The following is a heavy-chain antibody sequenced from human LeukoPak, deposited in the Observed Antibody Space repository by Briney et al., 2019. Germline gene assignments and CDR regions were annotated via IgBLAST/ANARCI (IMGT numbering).Heavy chain of an antibody. CDR1: GYTFTNYD. J-gene: IGHJ4*02. D-gene: IGHD3-3*01. Sequence: ASVKVSCKASGYTFTNYDINWVRQATGQGLEWMGWMNPKSGYTGYAQKFQGRVTMTRTTSISTAYMELSSLRSEDTAVYYCARGSFWSGYSTFDYWGQGTLVTVSS. CDR2: MNPKSGYT. V-gene: IGHV1-8*01. CDR3: ARGSFWSGYSTFDY.